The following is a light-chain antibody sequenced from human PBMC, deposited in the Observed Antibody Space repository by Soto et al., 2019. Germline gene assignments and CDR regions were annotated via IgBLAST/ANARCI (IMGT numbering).Light chain of an antibody. CDR3: HQYGRSPYT. V-gene: IGKV3-20*01. Sequence: VLTQSPGTLSLSPGERATLSCRASQTVTSTFLAWYQQRPGQAPRLLIHGVSSRATGIPDRFSGSGSGTNFTLPTNRLEPEDFAVYYCHQYGRSPYTFGQGTRLEIK. J-gene: IGKJ5*01. CDR1: QTVTSTF. CDR2: GVS.